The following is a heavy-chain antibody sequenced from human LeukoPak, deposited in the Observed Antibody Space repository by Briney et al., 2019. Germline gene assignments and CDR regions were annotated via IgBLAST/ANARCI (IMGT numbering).Heavy chain of an antibody. D-gene: IGHD3-10*01. V-gene: IGHV3-49*04. J-gene: IGHJ5*02. CDR3: TRDYGA. Sequence: PGGSLRLSCRTSGFAFGASALAWVRQAPGKGLEWVGFIRSQTYAGTADYAASVKGRFTISSDDSKSIAYLQMNSLKTEDTAVYYCTRDYGAWGQGTLVTVSS. CDR2: IRSQTYAGTA. CDR1: GFAFGASA.